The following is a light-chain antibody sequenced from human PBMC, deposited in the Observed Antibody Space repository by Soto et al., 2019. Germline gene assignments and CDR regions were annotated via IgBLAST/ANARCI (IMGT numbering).Light chain of an antibody. V-gene: IGKV3-20*01. J-gene: IGKJ2*01. CDR3: QQFGIFPYT. CDR2: GAS. CDR1: QSVRSSY. Sequence: EILLTQSPGTLSLSLGEKTTLSCRASQSVRSSYLAWYQQRPGQAPRLLMYGASNRATGIPDRFSGSGSGTGFTLTISRLEPEDSAVYYCQQFGIFPYTFGQGTRLEIK.